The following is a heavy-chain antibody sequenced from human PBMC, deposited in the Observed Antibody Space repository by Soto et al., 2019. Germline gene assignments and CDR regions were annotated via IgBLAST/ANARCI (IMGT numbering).Heavy chain of an antibody. D-gene: IGHD4-17*01. CDR2: VSAGGGHS. Sequence: EVQLLESGGGLVQVGGSLRLSCAASGFTFSNYAMYWVRQAPGKGLEWVSAVSAGGGHSFYADSVKGRFTISRDNPRNTLSLHMNSLRAYDTAVYYCTNDFREYGDFNWFDSWGQGALVTVSS. CDR3: TNDFREYGDFNWFDS. J-gene: IGHJ5*01. V-gene: IGHV3-23*01. CDR1: GFTFSNYA.